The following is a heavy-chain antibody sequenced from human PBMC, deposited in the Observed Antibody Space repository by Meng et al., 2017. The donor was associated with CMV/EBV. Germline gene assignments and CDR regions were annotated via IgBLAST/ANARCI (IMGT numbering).Heavy chain of an antibody. CDR2: ISGSGGST. Sequence: GESLKISCAASGFTFSSYEMNWVRQAPGKGLEWVSAISGSGGSTYYADSVKGRFTISRDNSKNTLYLQMNSLRAEDTAVYYCAKVGAVAGSYESPFGYWGQGTLVTVSS. D-gene: IGHD1-26*01. V-gene: IGHV3-23*01. CDR1: GFTFSSYE. CDR3: AKVGAVAGSYESPFGY. J-gene: IGHJ4*02.